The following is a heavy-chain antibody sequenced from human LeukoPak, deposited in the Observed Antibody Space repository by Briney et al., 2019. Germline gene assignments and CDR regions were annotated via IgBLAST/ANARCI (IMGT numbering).Heavy chain of an antibody. D-gene: IGHD6-19*01. CDR1: GGSISNYY. J-gene: IGHJ4*02. CDR2: FYYSGST. V-gene: IGHV4-59*08. CDR3: ARHGSGWYYFDY. Sequence: PSETLSLTCTVSGGSISNYYWSWIRQPPGKGLEWIGYFYYSGSTIYNPSLKSRVTISVDTSKNQFSLKLSSVTAADTAVYYCARHGSGWYYFDYWGQGTLVTVSP.